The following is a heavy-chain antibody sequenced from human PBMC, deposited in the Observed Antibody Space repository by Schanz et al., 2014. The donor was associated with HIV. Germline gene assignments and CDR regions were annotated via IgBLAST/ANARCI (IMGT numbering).Heavy chain of an antibody. D-gene: IGHD2-2*01. CDR3: ARDLVGTRGWFDP. Sequence: QMQLQESGPGLVKPSETLSLSCTVSGGSVITTGQHWSWVRQPPGKGLEWIGYISHSGITYYSPSLKSRVIISIGRSSNQFSLKLSSVTAADTAVYYCARDLVGTRGWFDPWGQGTLVSVSS. CDR2: ISHSGIT. J-gene: IGHJ5*02. CDR1: GGSVITTGQH. V-gene: IGHV4-61*08.